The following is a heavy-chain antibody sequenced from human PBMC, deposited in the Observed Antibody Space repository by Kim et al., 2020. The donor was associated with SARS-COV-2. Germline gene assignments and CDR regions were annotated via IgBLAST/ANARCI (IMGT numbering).Heavy chain of an antibody. CDR3: ANNWNLDY. V-gene: IGHV3-23*01. CDR2: ISNSGDRT. J-gene: IGHJ4*02. CDR1: GFTFSSYA. Sequence: GGSLRLSCAASGFTFSSYAMSWVRQAPRKGLEWVSVISNSGDRTYYADSVKGRFTISRDNSKNTVYLQMNSLRAEDTAVYYCANNWNLDYWGQGTLVTVSS. D-gene: IGHD1-20*01.